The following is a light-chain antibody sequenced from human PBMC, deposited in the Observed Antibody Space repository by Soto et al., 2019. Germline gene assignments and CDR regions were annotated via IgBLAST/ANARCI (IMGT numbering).Light chain of an antibody. CDR1: SNDLGGYNY. CDR2: EVR. V-gene: IGLV2-8*01. J-gene: IGLJ2*01. Sequence: QSALTQPPSASGSPGQSVTISCPGSSNDLGGYNYVSWYQHHPGKAPKLIIYEVRERPSGVPDRFSGSKSGNTASLTVSGLQAEDEADYYCSSYGGSDNLIFGGGTKLTVL. CDR3: SSYGGSDNLI.